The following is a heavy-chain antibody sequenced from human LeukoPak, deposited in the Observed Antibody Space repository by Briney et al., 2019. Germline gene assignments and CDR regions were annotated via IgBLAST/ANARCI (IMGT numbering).Heavy chain of an antibody. D-gene: IGHD2-2*01. CDR1: GFTFSSYS. CDR3: ARDECSSTSCFEYYYYGMDV. J-gene: IGHJ6*02. Sequence: GGSLSLSCAASGFTFSSYSMNWVRQAQGKGLEWVSSISSSSSYIYYADSVKGRFTISRDNAKNSLYLQMNSLRAEDTAVYYCARDECSSTSCFEYYYYGMDVWGQGTTVTVSS. V-gene: IGHV3-21*01. CDR2: ISSSSSYI.